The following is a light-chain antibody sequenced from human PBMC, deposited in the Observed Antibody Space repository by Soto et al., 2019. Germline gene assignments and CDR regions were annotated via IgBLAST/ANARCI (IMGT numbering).Light chain of an antibody. Sequence: AIRMTQSPSSFSASTGDRVTITCRASQGISSYLAWYQQKPGKAPKLLIYAASTLQSGVPSRFSGSGSGTDFTLTISCLHSEDFATYYCQKYYSYPWTFGQGTKVEIK. CDR3: QKYYSYPWT. CDR2: AAS. V-gene: IGKV1-8*01. J-gene: IGKJ1*01. CDR1: QGISSY.